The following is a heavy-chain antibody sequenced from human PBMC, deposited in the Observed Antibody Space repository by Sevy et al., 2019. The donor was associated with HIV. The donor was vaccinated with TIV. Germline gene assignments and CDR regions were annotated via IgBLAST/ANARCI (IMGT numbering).Heavy chain of an antibody. J-gene: IGHJ4*02. CDR3: ATTKDYYESSGGAFDY. V-gene: IGHV1-24*01. CDR1: GYSLTGLS. D-gene: IGHD3-22*01. CDR2: CDPEDGER. Sequence: ASVKVSCKVSGYSLTGLSMHWVRQAPGKGLEGMGSCDPEDGERIYAQKVEGRVTMTEDRSADTAHMELNMLSFEDTAVYYYATTKDYYESSGGAFDYWGQGTLVTVSS.